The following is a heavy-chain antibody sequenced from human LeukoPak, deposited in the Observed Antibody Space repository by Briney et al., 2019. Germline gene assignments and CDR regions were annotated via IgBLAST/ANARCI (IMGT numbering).Heavy chain of an antibody. J-gene: IGHJ4*02. D-gene: IGHD4-17*01. Sequence: GRSLRLSCAASGFTFSSYGMHWVRQAPGKGLEWVAVISYDGSNKYYADSVKGRFTISRDNSKNTLYLQMNSLRAEDTAVYYCARDLRHGDWYYFDYWGQGTLVTVSS. CDR3: ARDLRHGDWYYFDY. CDR1: GFTFSSYG. V-gene: IGHV3-30*03. CDR2: ISYDGSNK.